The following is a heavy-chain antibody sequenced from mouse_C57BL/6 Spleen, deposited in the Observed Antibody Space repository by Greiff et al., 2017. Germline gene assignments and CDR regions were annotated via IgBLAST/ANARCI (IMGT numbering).Heavy chain of an antibody. D-gene: IGHD1-1*01. Sequence: QVQLQQPGAELVMPGASVKLSCKASGYTFTSYWMHWVKQRPGQGLEWIGEIAPSDSYTNYNQKFKGKSTLTVDKSSSTAYMQLSSLTSEDSAVYYGARGGTTVVATDYWGQGTTLTVSS. V-gene: IGHV1-69*01. CDR1: GYTFTSYW. CDR2: IAPSDSYT. CDR3: ARGGTTVVATDY. J-gene: IGHJ2*01.